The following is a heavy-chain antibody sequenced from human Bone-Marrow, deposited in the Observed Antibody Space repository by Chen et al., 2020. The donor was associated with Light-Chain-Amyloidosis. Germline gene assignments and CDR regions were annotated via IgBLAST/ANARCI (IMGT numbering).Heavy chain of an antibody. CDR2: ISFDG. J-gene: IGHJ4*02. Sequence: QVQLVESGGGVVQPGTSLRLSCVGSGFPFSSHAMHWVRQAPGRGLEWLAVISFDGRADSVQGRFTVSRDNSKSTLYLQMDSLRPDDTAVYYCARTLRYGHQVYFDYWGQGTLVTVSS. CDR3: ARTLRYGHQVYFDY. CDR1: GFPFSSHA. D-gene: IGHD3-9*01. V-gene: IGHV3-30*04.